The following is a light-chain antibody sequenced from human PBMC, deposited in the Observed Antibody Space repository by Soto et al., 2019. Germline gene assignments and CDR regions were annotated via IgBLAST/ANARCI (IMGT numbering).Light chain of an antibody. CDR3: QQYNSYSRT. V-gene: IGKV3D-15*01. Sequence: EIVMTQSPATLSVSPGERATLSCWSSQSVSSYLAWYQQKPGQAPRLLIYDASNRATGIPARFSGSGSGTDFTLTISSLQPDDFATYYCQQYNSYSRTFGQGTKVDIK. CDR2: DAS. J-gene: IGKJ1*01. CDR1: QSVSSY.